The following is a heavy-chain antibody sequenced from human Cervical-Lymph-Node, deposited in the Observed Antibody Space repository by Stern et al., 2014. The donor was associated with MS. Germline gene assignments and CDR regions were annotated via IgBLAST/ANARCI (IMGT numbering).Heavy chain of an antibody. CDR2: IWYDGSKT. V-gene: IGHV3-33*01. D-gene: IGHD3-16*01. CDR3: ARGPPGGAFDF. CDR1: GFTFSGHG. Sequence: VKLEESGGGVVQPGRSLRLSCAASGFTFSGHGMQWVRQAPGKGLEWVAFIWYDGSKTYYADSVKGRFTISRDNSKNTLYLQMNSLRVEDTAVYFCARGPPGGAFDFWGQGTMVTVSS. J-gene: IGHJ3*01.